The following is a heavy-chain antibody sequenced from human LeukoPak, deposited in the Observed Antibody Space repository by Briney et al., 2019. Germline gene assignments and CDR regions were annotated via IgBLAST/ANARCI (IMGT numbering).Heavy chain of an antibody. CDR3: ARMATIGDYFDY. D-gene: IGHD5-24*01. CDR2: MNPNSGNT. CDR1: GYTFTSYD. J-gene: IGHJ4*02. V-gene: IGHV1-8*01. Sequence: ASVKVSCKASGYTFTSYDINWVRQATGQGLEWMGWMNPNSGNTGYAQKFQGRVTMTRNTSISTAYMELSSLRSEDTAVYYCARMATIGDYFDYWGQGPLVTVSS.